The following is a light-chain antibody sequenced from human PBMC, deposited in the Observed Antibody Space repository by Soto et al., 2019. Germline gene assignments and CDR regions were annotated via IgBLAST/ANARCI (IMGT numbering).Light chain of an antibody. Sequence: EIVLTQSPGTLSLSPGERATLSCRASQSVSSSYLAWYQQKPGQAPRLLIYGASSRATGIPDRFSGSGSGTDFTLSISRLEPDDFAVYYCHQYESSPQTFGRGTKVDI. CDR1: QSVSSSY. CDR3: HQYESSPQT. V-gene: IGKV3-20*01. J-gene: IGKJ1*01. CDR2: GAS.